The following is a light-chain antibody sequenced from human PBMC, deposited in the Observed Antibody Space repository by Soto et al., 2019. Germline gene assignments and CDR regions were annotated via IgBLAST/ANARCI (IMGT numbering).Light chain of an antibody. CDR3: QQYGSSPRT. CDR2: GAS. V-gene: IGKV3-20*01. Sequence: EIVLTQSPGTLSLSPGERATLSCRASHSVSSSYLAWYQQKPGQAPRLLIYGASSRATGIPDRFSGSGSATDFTLTISRLEPEDFAVYYCQQYGSSPRTFGQGTKWIS. CDR1: HSVSSSY. J-gene: IGKJ1*01.